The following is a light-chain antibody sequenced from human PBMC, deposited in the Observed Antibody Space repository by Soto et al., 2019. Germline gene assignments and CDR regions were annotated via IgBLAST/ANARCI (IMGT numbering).Light chain of an antibody. CDR1: QSVLYSSNNKNY. Sequence: DIVMTQSPDSLAVSLGERATINCKSSQSVLYSSNNKNYLAWYQQKPGQPPKLLIYWASNRESGVPDRFSGSGSGTDFTLTISSLQAEDVAVYYCQQYYSTRTFGQGTKVDIK. CDR2: WAS. CDR3: QQYYSTRT. J-gene: IGKJ1*01. V-gene: IGKV4-1*01.